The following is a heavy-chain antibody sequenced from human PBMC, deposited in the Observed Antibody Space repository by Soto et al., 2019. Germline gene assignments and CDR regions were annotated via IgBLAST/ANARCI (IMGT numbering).Heavy chain of an antibody. V-gene: IGHV1-8*01. CDR2: MNPNSGNT. Sequence: GASVKVSCKASGYTFTSYDINWVRQATGQGLEWMGWMNPNSGNTGYAQKFQGRVTMTRNTSISTAYMELSSLRSEDTAVYYCARGGGLRFLEWPLGYYYYYMDVWGKGTTVTVSS. J-gene: IGHJ6*03. CDR3: ARGGGLRFLEWPLGYYYYYMDV. CDR1: GYTFTSYD. D-gene: IGHD3-3*01.